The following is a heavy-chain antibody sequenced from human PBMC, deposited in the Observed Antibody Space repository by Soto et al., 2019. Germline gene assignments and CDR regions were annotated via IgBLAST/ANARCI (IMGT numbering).Heavy chain of an antibody. V-gene: IGHV1-69*12. J-gene: IGHJ6*02. CDR1: GGTFDNYA. Sequence: QVQLVQSGAEVKQPGSSVKVSWKASGGTFDNYAITWVRLAPGQGLEWMAGIIPMLDSANYAEKFQDRVTITADESTSTVYMEVSSLRSEDTAVYYCARTYHYDSLGKTYFYYGMDVWGQGTTVNVSS. D-gene: IGHD3-22*01. CDR2: IIPMLDSA. CDR3: ARTYHYDSLGKTYFYYGMDV.